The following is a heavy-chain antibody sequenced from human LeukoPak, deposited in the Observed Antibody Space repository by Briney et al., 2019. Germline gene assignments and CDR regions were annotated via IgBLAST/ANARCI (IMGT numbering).Heavy chain of an antibody. CDR3: ARKLIGDY. J-gene: IGHJ4*02. D-gene: IGHD3-22*01. V-gene: IGHV3-7*05. Sequence: PGGSLRLSCKASGYTFSSYGMSWVRQAPGKGLEWVANIKQDGSEKYYVDSVKGRFTISRDNAKNSLYLQMNSLRAEDTAVYYCARKLIGDYGGQGTLVTVSS. CDR1: GYTFSSYG. CDR2: IKQDGSEK.